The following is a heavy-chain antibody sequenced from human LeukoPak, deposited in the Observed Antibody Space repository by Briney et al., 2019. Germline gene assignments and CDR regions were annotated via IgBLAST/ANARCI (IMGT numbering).Heavy chain of an antibody. CDR3: ARGGYTYGVRPF. CDR1: GFIYSRYW. CDR2: KKQDGSDK. V-gene: IGHV3-7*01. J-gene: IGHJ4*02. Sequence: GGPVRLSRASCGFIYSRYWMSWVRQAPARGREWVANKKQDGSDKYYVDSVKGRFTISRDNAKNSLYLQMNSLRAEDTAVYYCARGGYTYGVRPFWDQGTLVTVSS. D-gene: IGHD5-18*01.